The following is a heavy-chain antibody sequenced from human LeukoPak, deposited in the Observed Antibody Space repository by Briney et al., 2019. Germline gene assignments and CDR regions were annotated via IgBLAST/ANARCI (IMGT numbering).Heavy chain of an antibody. V-gene: IGHV4-4*02. CDR2: IYHSGST. CDR1: GGSISSSNW. J-gene: IGHJ4*02. D-gene: IGHD3-22*01. CDR3: ARDYRGYDSSGYYNLKGFDY. Sequence: SGTLSLTCAVSGGSISSSNWWSWVRPPPGKGLEWIGEIYHSGSTNYNPSLKSRVTISVDNSNHHFPLKLSSVTAADTAVYYCARDYRGYDSSGYYNLKGFDYWGQGTLVTVSS.